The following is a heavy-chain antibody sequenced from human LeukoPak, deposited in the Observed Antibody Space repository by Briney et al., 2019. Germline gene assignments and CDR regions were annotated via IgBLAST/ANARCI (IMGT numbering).Heavy chain of an antibody. J-gene: IGHJ3*02. D-gene: IGHD4-17*01. Sequence: GGSLRLSCAASGFTFRSYWMHWVRLPPGKGLVWVSRIKSDGSSTSYADFVKGRFTISRDNAKNTLYLQMNSLRAEDTAVYYCARGDPTVTTTGSGGLDIWGQGTMVTVSS. V-gene: IGHV3-74*01. CDR1: GFTFRSYW. CDR2: IKSDGSST. CDR3: ARGDPTVTTTGSGGLDI.